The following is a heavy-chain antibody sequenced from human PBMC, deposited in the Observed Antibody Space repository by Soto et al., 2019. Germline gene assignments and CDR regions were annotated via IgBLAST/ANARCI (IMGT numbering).Heavy chain of an antibody. CDR3: ARVGGTRGWY. J-gene: IGHJ4*02. Sequence: QVQLQESGPGLVKPSETLSLTCTVSSDSITNYYWSWIRQSPGKGLEWIGYIHDSGRSNYNPSLKSRVKRSVDTSEKQFSLKLNSLSTADTAVYYCARVGGTRGWYWGQGTLVTVSS. D-gene: IGHD2-15*01. V-gene: IGHV4-59*01. CDR2: IHDSGRS. CDR1: SDSITNYY.